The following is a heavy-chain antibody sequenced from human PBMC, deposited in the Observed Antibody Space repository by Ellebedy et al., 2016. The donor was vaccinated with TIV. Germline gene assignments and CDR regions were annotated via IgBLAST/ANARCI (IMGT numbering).Heavy chain of an antibody. J-gene: IGHJ5*02. Sequence: ASVKVSCXASGYTFTSYDINWVRQATGQGLEWVGWMNPGSFKMGYAQKFQGRVIMTTDTSTSTAFMELRSLRYDDTAVYYCARDWSSAWGQGTLVTVSS. V-gene: IGHV1-8*01. CDR3: ARDWSSA. CDR2: MNPGSFKM. D-gene: IGHD6-19*01. CDR1: GYTFTSYD.